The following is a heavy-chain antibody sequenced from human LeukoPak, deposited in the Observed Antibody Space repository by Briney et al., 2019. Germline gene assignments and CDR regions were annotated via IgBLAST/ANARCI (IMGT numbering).Heavy chain of an antibody. J-gene: IGHJ4*02. D-gene: IGHD3-10*01. V-gene: IGHV3-21*01. CDR2: ISSSSFV. Sequence: GGSLRLSCAASGFTFSSYSLNWVRQAPGKGLEWVSSISSSSFVYYADSVKGRFTISRDNAKNSLYLQMNSLRAEDTAVYYCARDPGMAPGYWGQETLVTVSS. CDR3: ARDPGMAPGY. CDR1: GFTFSSYS.